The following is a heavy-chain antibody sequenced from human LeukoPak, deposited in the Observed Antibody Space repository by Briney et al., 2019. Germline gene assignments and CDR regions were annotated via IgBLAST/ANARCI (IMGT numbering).Heavy chain of an antibody. D-gene: IGHD6-19*01. V-gene: IGHV4-59*01. CDR3: ARESGSSGCLPFDY. J-gene: IGHJ4*02. Sequence: SETLSLTCTVSGGSISRYYWSWIRQPPGKGLEWIGYIHYSGSTNYNPSLKSRVSISVDTSKNQFFLKLSSVTAADTAVYFCARESGSSGCLPFDYWGQGTLVTVSS. CDR2: IHYSGST. CDR1: GGSISRYY.